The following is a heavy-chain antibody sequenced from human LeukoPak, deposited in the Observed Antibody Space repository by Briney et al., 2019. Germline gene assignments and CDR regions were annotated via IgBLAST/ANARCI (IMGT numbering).Heavy chain of an antibody. CDR3: ARDFSSSGYYRFDP. CDR2: INPNSGGT. Sequence: ASVKVSCKASGYTFMNYGINWVRQAPGQGLEWMGRINPNSGGTNYAQKFQGRVTMTRDTSISTAYMELSRLRSDDTAVYYCARDFSSSGYYRFDPWGQGTLVTVSS. V-gene: IGHV1-2*06. CDR1: GYTFMNYG. J-gene: IGHJ5*02. D-gene: IGHD3-22*01.